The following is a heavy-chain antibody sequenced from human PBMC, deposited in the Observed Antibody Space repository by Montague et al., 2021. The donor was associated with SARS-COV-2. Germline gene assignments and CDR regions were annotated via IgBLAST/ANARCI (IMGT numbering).Heavy chain of an antibody. Sequence: SLRLSCAASGFTFSNYPMHWVRQAPGKGLEWVAIVSYDGNIKYYGDSVKGRFTISRDKSKNTLYLQMNSLRADDTAIYYCARGRGSYLLDCWGQGTLVTVSS. CDR3: ARGRGSYLLDC. CDR1: GFTFSNYP. V-gene: IGHV3-30-3*01. CDR2: VSYDGNIK. J-gene: IGHJ4*02. D-gene: IGHD1-26*01.